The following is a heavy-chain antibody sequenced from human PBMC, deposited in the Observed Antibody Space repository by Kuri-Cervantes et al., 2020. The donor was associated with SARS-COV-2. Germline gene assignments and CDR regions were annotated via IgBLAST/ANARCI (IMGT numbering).Heavy chain of an antibody. CDR1: GLTFSSYA. V-gene: IGHV3-30-3*01. CDR2: IPYDGSTE. J-gene: IGHJ6*02. CDR3: ARDQRPFKAGVDV. Sequence: GESLKISCAVSGLTFSSYAMHWVRQAPGKGLEWVAVIPYDGSTEYYADSVKGRFTISRDNSKNTLWLQMNRLRPEDTAVYYCARDQRPFKAGVDVWGHGTTVTVSS.